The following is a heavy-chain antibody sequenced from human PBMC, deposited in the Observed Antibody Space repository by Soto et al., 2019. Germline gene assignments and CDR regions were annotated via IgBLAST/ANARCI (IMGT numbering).Heavy chain of an antibody. V-gene: IGHV1-2*04. J-gene: IGHJ3*02. Sequence: ASGKVSCKASGYTFTGYDMHWVRQAPGQGLEWMGWINPNSGGTNYAQKFQGWVTMTRDTSISTAYMELSRLRSDDTAVYYCARGRYCSSTSCFYAFDIWGQGTMVTVSS. CDR2: INPNSGGT. CDR1: GYTFTGYD. CDR3: ARGRYCSSTSCFYAFDI. D-gene: IGHD2-2*01.